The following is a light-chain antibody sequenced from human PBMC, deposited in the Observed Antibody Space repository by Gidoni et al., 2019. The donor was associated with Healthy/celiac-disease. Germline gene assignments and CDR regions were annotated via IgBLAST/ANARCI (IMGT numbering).Light chain of an antibody. CDR1: SSDVGGYNY. CDR2: DVS. CDR3: SSYTSSSTPYVV. J-gene: IGLJ2*01. V-gene: IGLV2-14*03. Sequence: QSALTQPASVSGSPGQSITISCTGTSSDVGGYNYVSWYQQHPGNAPTLMIYDVSNRPSGVSNRFSCSKSGNTASLTISGLQAEDEADYYCSSYTSSSTPYVVFGGGTKLTVL.